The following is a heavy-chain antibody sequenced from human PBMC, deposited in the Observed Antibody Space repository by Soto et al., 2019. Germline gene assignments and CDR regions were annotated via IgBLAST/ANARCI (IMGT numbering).Heavy chain of an antibody. J-gene: IGHJ4*02. D-gene: IGHD2-15*01. V-gene: IGHV3-33*06. Sequence: QVQLVESGGGVVQPGRSLRLSCAASGFIFSSFGMHWVRQAPGKGLEWVAHIWYDGSNTYYADSVKGRFTISRDNSKNTLYLQMNSLRAEDTAVYYCAKLGWQHPVDYWGQGTLVTVSS. CDR1: GFIFSSFG. CDR2: IWYDGSNT. CDR3: AKLGWQHPVDY.